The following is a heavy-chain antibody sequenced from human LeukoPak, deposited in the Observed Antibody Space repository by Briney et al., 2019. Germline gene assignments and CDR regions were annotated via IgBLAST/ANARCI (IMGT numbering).Heavy chain of an antibody. CDR3: ARDYYDSSGYKLPDY. J-gene: IGHJ4*02. V-gene: IGHV1-2*02. Sequence: GASVKVSCKASGYTFTGYYMHWVRQAPGQGLEWMGWINPNSGGTNYAQKFQGRVTMTRDTSISTAYMELSRLRSDDTAVYYCARDYYDSSGYKLPDYWGQGTLVTVSS. CDR2: INPNSGGT. CDR1: GYTFTGYY. D-gene: IGHD3-22*01.